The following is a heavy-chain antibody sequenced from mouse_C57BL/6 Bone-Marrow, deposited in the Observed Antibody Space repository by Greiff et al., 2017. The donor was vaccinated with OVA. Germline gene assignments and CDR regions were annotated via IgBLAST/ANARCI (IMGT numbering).Heavy chain of an antibody. V-gene: IGHV1-15*01. CDR3: TRCWGYYAMDY. Sequence: QVQLQQPGAELVRPGASVTLSCKASGYTFTDYEMHWVKQTPVHGLEWIGAIDPETGGTAYNQKFKGKAILTADKSSSTAYMELRSLTSEDSAVYYSTRCWGYYAMDYWGQGTSVTVSS. CDR2: IDPETGGT. D-gene: IGHD4-1*01. CDR1: GYTFTDYE. J-gene: IGHJ4*01.